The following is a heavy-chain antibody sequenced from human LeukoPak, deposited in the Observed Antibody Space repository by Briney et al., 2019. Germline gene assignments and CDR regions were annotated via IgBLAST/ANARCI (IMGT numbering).Heavy chain of an antibody. J-gene: IGHJ4*02. CDR2: IKQDESEI. CDR3: ARGRAIDV. V-gene: IGHV3-7*01. CDR1: GFTFTNNW. D-gene: IGHD2-21*01. Sequence: RGSLRLSCVASGFTFTNNWMTWVRQAPGKGLEWVANIKQDESEIYYVDSVKGRFTISRDNARNLVYLQMNSLRVGDTAVYYCARGRAIDVWGQGTQVTVAA.